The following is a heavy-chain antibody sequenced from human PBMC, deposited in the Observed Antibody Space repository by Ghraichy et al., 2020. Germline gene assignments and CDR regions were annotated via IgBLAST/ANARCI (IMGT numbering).Heavy chain of an antibody. CDR2: IYDGVTS. CDR1: GDSISGGLYS. J-gene: IGHJ4*02. D-gene: IGHD2-2*01. V-gene: IGHV4-30-2*06. CDR3: ARAPGPEGPYFDS. Sequence: LSLTCAVSGDSISGGLYSWNWIRQSPGKGLEWIGHIYDGVTSRYNPSLKSRVTVSLDRLRNNFSLKLNSVTAADTAVYYCARAPGPEGPYFDSWGLGILVTVSS.